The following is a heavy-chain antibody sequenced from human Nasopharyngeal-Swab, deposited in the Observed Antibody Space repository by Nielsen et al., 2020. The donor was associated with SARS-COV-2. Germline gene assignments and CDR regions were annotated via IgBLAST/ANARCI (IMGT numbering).Heavy chain of an antibody. CDR1: GFTFRDYW. J-gene: IGHJ4*02. V-gene: IGHV3-7*01. Sequence: GGSLRLSCVASGFTFRDYWMSWVRQAPAKGLEWVASIKQDGSEKNYVDSVKGRFTISRDNAKNSLFLQMDSLRTADTAFYYCARVGGRTSPMGSWGQGTLVTVSS. D-gene: IGHD3-10*01. CDR3: ARVGGRTSPMGS. CDR2: IKQDGSEK.